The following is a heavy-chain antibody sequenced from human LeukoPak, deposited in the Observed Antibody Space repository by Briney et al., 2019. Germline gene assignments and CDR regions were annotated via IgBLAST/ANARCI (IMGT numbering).Heavy chain of an antibody. Sequence: PSETLSLTCTVSGGSISRSSYYWGWIRQPPGKGLEWIASIYYSGSTYYNPSLNSRVTISVDTSKNQLSLKLNSVTAADTAVYYCARGPSYPSATYYYYYGMDVWGQGTTVTVSS. J-gene: IGHJ6*02. CDR1: GGSISRSSYY. CDR3: ARGPSYPSATYYYYYGMDV. D-gene: IGHD2-2*01. V-gene: IGHV4-39*07. CDR2: IYYSGST.